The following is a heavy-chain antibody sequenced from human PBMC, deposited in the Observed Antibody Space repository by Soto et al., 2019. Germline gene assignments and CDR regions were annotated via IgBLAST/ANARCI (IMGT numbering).Heavy chain of an antibody. Sequence: VASVKVSCKASGYTFTSYGISWVRQAPGQGLEWMGWISAYNGNTNYAQKLQGRVTMTTDTSTSTAYMELRSLRSDDTAVYYCARVFPRSYGDYFDYWGQGTLVTVSS. CDR3: ARVFPRSYGDYFDY. CDR1: GYTFTSYG. CDR2: ISAYNGNT. D-gene: IGHD4-17*01. V-gene: IGHV1-18*01. J-gene: IGHJ4*02.